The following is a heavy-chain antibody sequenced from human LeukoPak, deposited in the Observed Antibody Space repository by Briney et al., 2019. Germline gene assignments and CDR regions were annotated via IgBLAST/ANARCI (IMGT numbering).Heavy chain of an antibody. CDR2: ISAYNGNT. CDR3: AGGLMREYNSGWYMHSFDY. D-gene: IGHD6-19*01. J-gene: IGHJ4*02. CDR1: GYTFTSYG. Sequence: APVKVSCKTSGYTFTSYGISWVRQAPGQGLEWMGWISAYNGNTNYAQKFQGRVTMTTDTMTTDTSTSTAYMEVRSLRSDDTAVYYCAGGLMREYNSGWYMHSFDYWGQGTLVTVSS. V-gene: IGHV1-18*01.